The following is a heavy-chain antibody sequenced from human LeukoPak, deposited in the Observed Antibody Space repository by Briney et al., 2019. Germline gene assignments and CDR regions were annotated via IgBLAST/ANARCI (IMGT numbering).Heavy chain of an antibody. Sequence: SETLSLTCTVSGGSISSSSYYWGWVRQPPGKGLEWIGSIYYSGSTYYNPTLKSRVTISVDTSKNQFSLKLSSVTAADTAVYYCARAQGGIAAAGTRYPGGAFDIWGQGTMVTVSS. CDR3: ARAQGGIAAAGTRYPGGAFDI. CDR1: GGSISSSSYY. J-gene: IGHJ3*02. CDR2: IYYSGST. D-gene: IGHD6-13*01. V-gene: IGHV4-39*07.